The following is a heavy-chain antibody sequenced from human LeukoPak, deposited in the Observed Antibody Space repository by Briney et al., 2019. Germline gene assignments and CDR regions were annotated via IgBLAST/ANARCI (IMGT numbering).Heavy chain of an antibody. J-gene: IGHJ3*02. CDR1: GGSISSGSYY. CDR3: ARGFPYFDWLSPRGAFDI. V-gene: IGHV4-61*02. D-gene: IGHD3-9*01. CDR2: IYTSGST. Sequence: SETLSLTCTVSGGSISSGSYYWSWIRQPAGKGLEWIGRIYTSGSTNYNPSLKSRVTISVDTSKNQFSLKLSSVTAADTAVYYCARGFPYFDWLSPRGAFDIWGQGTMVTVSS.